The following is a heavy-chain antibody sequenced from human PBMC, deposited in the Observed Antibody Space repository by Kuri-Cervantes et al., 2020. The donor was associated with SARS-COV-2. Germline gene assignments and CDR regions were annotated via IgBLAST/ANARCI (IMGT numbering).Heavy chain of an antibody. CDR1: GGSFSGYY. CDR2: INHSGST. J-gene: IGHJ2*01. CDR3: ARPFKANHWYCDL. V-gene: IGHV4-34*01. Sequence: GSLRLSCAVYGGSFSGYYWRWIRQPPGKGLEWIGEINHSGSTNYNPSLKSRVTIAVDTSKNQFSLMLSSVTAADTAVYYCARPFKANHWYCDLWGPGTLVTVSS.